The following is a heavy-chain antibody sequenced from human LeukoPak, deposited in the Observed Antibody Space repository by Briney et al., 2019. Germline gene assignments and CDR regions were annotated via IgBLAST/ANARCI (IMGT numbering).Heavy chain of an antibody. D-gene: IGHD2-2*02. CDR3: ARGHIVVVPAAIPRSDWFDP. J-gene: IGHJ5*02. Sequence: PSQTLSLTCTVSGGSISSGDYYWSWIRQPPGKGLEWIGYIYYSGSTYYNPSLKSRVTISVDTSKNQFSLKLSSVTAADTAVYYCARGHIVVVPAAIPRSDWFDPWGQGTLVTVSS. V-gene: IGHV4-30-4*01. CDR2: IYYSGST. CDR1: GGSISSGDYY.